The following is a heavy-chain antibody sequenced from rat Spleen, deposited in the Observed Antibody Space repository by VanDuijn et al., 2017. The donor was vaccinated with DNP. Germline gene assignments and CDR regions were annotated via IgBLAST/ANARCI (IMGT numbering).Heavy chain of an antibody. D-gene: IGHD1-11*01. V-gene: IGHV5-29*01. CDR2: ITYDGGYT. Sequence: EVQLVETGGGLVQPGGSLKLSCVASGFTFSKYGMAWVRQAPTRGLEWVAYITYDGGYTYFGDSVKGRFTISRDNAKSTLYLQMDSLRSEDTATYYCARGGRSYFDYWGQGVMVTVSS. CDR1: GFTFSKYG. CDR3: ARGGRSYFDY. J-gene: IGHJ2*01.